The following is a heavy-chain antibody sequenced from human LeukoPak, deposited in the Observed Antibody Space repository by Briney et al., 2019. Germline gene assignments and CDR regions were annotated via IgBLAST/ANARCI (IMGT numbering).Heavy chain of an antibody. Sequence: SETLSLTCAVYGGSFSGYYWSWIRQPPGKGLEWIGEINHSGGTNYNPSLKSRVTISVDTSKNQFSLKLSSVTAADTAVYYCARGLYDFWSGYYIAWFDPWGQGTLVTVSS. CDR3: ARGLYDFWSGYYIAWFDP. D-gene: IGHD3-3*01. CDR2: INHSGGT. CDR1: GGSFSGYY. V-gene: IGHV4-34*01. J-gene: IGHJ5*02.